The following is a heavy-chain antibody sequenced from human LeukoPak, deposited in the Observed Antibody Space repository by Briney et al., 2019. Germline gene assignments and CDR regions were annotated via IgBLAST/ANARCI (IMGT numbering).Heavy chain of an antibody. D-gene: IGHD5-24*01. CDR3: ARRAGYNPGDY. Sequence: ASVKVSCKASGYTFTGYYMYWVRQAPGQGLEWMGWINPNSGDTNYAQNFQGRVTMTRDTSISTAYMDLSRLRSDDTAVYYCARRAGYNPGDYRGQGTLVTVSS. J-gene: IGHJ4*02. CDR2: INPNSGDT. CDR1: GYTFTGYY. V-gene: IGHV1-2*02.